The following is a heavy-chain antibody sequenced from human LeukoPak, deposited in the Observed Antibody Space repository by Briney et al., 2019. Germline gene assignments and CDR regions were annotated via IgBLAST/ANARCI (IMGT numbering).Heavy chain of an antibody. CDR2: ISYDGSNK. Sequence: GGSLRLSCAASGFTFSSYAMHLVRQAPGKGLEWVAVISYDGSNKYYADSVKGRFTISRDNSKNTLYLQMNSLRAEDTAVYYCARDGRYYYGSGGHFDYWGQGTLVTVSS. D-gene: IGHD3-10*01. CDR1: GFTFSSYA. CDR3: ARDGRYYYGSGGHFDY. J-gene: IGHJ4*02. V-gene: IGHV3-30-3*01.